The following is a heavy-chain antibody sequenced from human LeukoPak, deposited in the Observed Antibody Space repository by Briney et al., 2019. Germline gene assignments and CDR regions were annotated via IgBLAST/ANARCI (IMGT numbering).Heavy chain of an antibody. D-gene: IGHD2/OR15-2a*01. CDR2: INHSGST. CDR1: GGSFSDYY. Sequence: SETLSLTCAVYGGSFSDYYWSWIRQPPGKGLEWIGEINHSGSTNYNPSLKSRVTISVDTSKNQFSLKLSSVTAADTAVYYCARHFYSNYYMDVWGKGTTVTVSS. J-gene: IGHJ6*03. CDR3: ARHFYSNYYMDV. V-gene: IGHV4-34*01.